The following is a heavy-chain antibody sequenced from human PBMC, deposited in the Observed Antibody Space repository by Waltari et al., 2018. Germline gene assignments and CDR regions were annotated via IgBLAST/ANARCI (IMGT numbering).Heavy chain of an antibody. CDR2: IYYSGST. V-gene: IGHV4-59*11. CDR1: GGSISSHY. D-gene: IGHD1-26*01. J-gene: IGHJ3*02. Sequence: QVQLQESGPGLVKPSETLSLTCTVSGGSISSHYWSWIRQPPGKGRERIGYIYYSGSTNYNPSLKSRVTISVDTSKNQFSLKLSSVTAADTAVYYCARGLSSLKGYSSRIVGASLAAFDIWGQGTMVTVSS. CDR3: ARGLSSLKGYSSRIVGASLAAFDI.